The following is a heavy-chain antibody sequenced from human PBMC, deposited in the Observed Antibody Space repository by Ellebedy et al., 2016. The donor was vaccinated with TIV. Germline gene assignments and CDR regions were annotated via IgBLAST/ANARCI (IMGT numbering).Heavy chain of an antibody. V-gene: IGHV3-66*04. Sequence: GESLKISCAASGFTVSNDYMSWVRQAPGKGLEWVSAIYSGGTTYYADSVKGRFIISRDNSKNTLYLQMNSLRAEDTAVYYCVRQRGATTIFDHWGQGTLVTVSS. CDR1: GFTVSNDY. CDR2: IYSGGTT. J-gene: IGHJ4*02. D-gene: IGHD2-21*02. CDR3: VRQRGATTIFDH.